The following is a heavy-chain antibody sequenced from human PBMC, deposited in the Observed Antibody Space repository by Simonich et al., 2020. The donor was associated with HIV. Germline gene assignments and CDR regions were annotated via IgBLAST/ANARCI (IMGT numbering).Heavy chain of an antibody. D-gene: IGHD5-12*01. CDR3: AGSVADIVAAGFGF. J-gene: IGHJ4*02. Sequence: QVQLQQWGAGLFKPSETLSLTCAVYGGSFSGYYWSWIRQPPGKGLEWIGENNNSGGPNYNPSLKSRVTISVDTSKNQFSLKLSSVTAADTAVYYCAGSVADIVAAGFGFWGQGTLVTVSS. V-gene: IGHV4-34*01. CDR1: GGSFSGYY. CDR2: NNNSGGP.